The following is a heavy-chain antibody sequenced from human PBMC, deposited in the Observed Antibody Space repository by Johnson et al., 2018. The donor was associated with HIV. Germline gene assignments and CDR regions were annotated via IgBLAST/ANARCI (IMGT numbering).Heavy chain of an antibody. CDR3: ARDVGIAENLDAFDI. CDR2: IKQDGSEK. V-gene: IGHV3-7*01. D-gene: IGHD6-13*01. Sequence: VQLVESGGGLVQPGGSLRLSCAASGFTFSSYWMSWVRQAPGKGLEWVANIKQDGSEKYYVDSVKGRFTISRDNAKNSLYLQMNSLRAEDTAVYYCARDVGIAENLDAFDIWGQGTMVTVS. J-gene: IGHJ3*02. CDR1: GFTFSSYW.